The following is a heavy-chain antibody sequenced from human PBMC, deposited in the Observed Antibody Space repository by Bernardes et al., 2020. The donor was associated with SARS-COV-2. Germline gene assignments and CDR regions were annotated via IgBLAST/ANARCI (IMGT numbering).Heavy chain of an antibody. Sequence: SETLSLTCTVSGGSDSSGSYYWSWLRQPPGKGLEWIGYISYSGSTNYNPSLKSRVTISVDTSKNQFSLKLTSVTAADTAVYYCAVNNDDSWTGRNSYGMDVWGQGTTVTVSS. CDR2: ISYSGST. V-gene: IGHV4-61*01. CDR3: AVNNDDSWTGRNSYGMDV. CDR1: GGSDSSGSYY. D-gene: IGHD3-3*01. J-gene: IGHJ6*02.